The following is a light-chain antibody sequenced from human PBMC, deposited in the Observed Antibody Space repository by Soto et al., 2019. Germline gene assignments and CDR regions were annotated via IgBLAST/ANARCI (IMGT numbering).Light chain of an antibody. CDR3: QQYQNWPLT. CDR2: GAS. Sequence: IVMTQSPATLSVSPGEGATLSCRASQSVSSNFAWYPQKPGQAPRLLIYGASTRATGIPARFSGSGSGTEFTLSISSLQSEDVAVYYCQQYQNWPLTFGGGTKVEIK. J-gene: IGKJ4*01. CDR1: QSVSSN. V-gene: IGKV3-15*01.